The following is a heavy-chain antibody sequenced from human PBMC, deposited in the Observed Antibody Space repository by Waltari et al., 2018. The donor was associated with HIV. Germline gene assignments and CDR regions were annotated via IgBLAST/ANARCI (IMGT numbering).Heavy chain of an antibody. CDR2: FHPIFNTA. Sequence: QVELVQSGADVKKPGSSVRVSCKASGGTFSSYAFSWVRQAPGQGLEWMGGFHPIFNTANYAQQFRTRDTIAADEATRTVYLGLSGLRTEDSAVYFCARGGVGYYDNSGDYGYFQYWGQGTLFIVSS. D-gene: IGHD3-22*01. CDR3: ARGGVGYYDNSGDYGYFQY. CDR1: GGTFSSYA. J-gene: IGHJ4*02. V-gene: IGHV1-69*12.